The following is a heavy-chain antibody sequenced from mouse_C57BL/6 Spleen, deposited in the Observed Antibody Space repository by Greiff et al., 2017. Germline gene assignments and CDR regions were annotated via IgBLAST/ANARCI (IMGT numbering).Heavy chain of an antibody. J-gene: IGHJ2*01. Sequence: EVKLQESGPELVKPGASVKISCKASGYSFTDYNMNWVKQSNGKSLEWIGVINPNYGTTSYNQKFKGKATLTVDQSSSTAYMQLNSLTSEDSAVYYCARTLDSTYTREYYFDYWGQGTTLTVSS. D-gene: IGHD5-1*01. V-gene: IGHV1-39*01. CDR2: INPNYGTT. CDR1: GYSFTDYN. CDR3: ARTLDSTYTREYYFDY.